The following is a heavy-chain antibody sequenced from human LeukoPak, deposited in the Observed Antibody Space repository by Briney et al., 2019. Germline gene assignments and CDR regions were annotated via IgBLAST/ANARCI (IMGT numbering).Heavy chain of an antibody. D-gene: IGHD3-22*01. V-gene: IGHV1-69*13. CDR1: GGTFSSYA. Sequence: SVKVSCKAPGGTFSSYAISWVRQAPGQGLEWMGGIIPIFGTANYAQKFQGRVTITADESTSTAYMELSSLRSEDTAVYYCARRVPYYYDSSGYYWFDPWGQGTLVTVSS. CDR3: ARRVPYYYDSSGYYWFDP. CDR2: IIPIFGTA. J-gene: IGHJ5*02.